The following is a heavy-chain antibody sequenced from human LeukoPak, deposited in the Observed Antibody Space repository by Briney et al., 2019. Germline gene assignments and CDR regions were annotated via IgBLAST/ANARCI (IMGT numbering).Heavy chain of an antibody. CDR3: ARSYSGSYFAFDI. J-gene: IGHJ3*02. CDR1: GYTFTDYY. D-gene: IGHD1-26*01. CDR2: INPSSGGT. Sequence: ASVKVSCKASGYTFTDYYMHWVRQAPGQGLEWMGRINPSSGGTNYAQKFQGRVTMTRDTSISTAYMELSRLRSDDTAVYYCARSYSGSYFAFDIWGQGTMVTVSS. V-gene: IGHV1-2*06.